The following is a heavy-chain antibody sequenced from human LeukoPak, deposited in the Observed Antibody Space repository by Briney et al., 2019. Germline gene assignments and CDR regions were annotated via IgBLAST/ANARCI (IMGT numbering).Heavy chain of an antibody. CDR1: GGTFSSYA. J-gene: IGHJ4*02. V-gene: IGHV1-69*04. D-gene: IGHD3-9*01. CDR2: VIPILGIA. CDR3: ARDKPSPIYDILTGYYPRSLDY. Sequence: GASVKVSCKASGGTFSSYAISWVRQAPGQGLEWMGRVIPILGIANYAQKFQGRVTITADKSTSTAYMELSSLRSEDTAVYYCARDKPSPIYDILTGYYPRSLDYWGQGTLVTVSS.